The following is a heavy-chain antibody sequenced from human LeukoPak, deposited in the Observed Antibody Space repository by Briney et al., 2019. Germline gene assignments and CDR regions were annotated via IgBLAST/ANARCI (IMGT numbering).Heavy chain of an antibody. D-gene: IGHD6-19*01. CDR3: AKDRGNSGWYLYFDH. CDR1: GFPFDDYT. J-gene: IGHJ4*02. Sequence: GGSLRLSCAASGFPFDDYTMHWIRQRPGRGLEWVCFVDRDGSITHYADALKGRFTVSRDNSRNSLYLQMNSLTTEDSGLYFCAKDRGNSGWYLYFDHWGQGTPVTVSS. CDR2: VDRDGSIT. V-gene: IGHV3-43*01.